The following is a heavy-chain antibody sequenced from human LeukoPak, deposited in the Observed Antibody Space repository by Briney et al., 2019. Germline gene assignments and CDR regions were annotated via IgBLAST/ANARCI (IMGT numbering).Heavy chain of an antibody. V-gene: IGHV3-64*01. J-gene: IGHJ5*02. CDR3: ARGGYDFWSGYYRASWFDP. D-gene: IGHD3-3*01. CDR2: ISSNGGNT. CDR1: GFTFSSHA. Sequence: GGSLRLSCAASGFTFSSHAMYWVRQAPGKGLEFVSVISSNGGNTYYPNSVKGRFTISRDNSKNTLYLQMGSLRAEDMAVYYCARGGYDFWSGYYRASWFDPWGQGTLVTVSS.